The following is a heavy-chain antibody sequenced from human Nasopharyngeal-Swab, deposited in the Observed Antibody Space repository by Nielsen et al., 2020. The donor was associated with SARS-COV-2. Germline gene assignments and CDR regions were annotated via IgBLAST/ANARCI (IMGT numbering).Heavy chain of an antibody. CDR1: GCTFINHD. Sequence: ASVKVSCKASGCTFINHDINWVRQSTGQGLEWMGWMSPNSGNTGYAQKFQGRVTMTRNTSTSTAYLELSSLRSEDTAVYYCARGGSSLGANLEDPWDQGTLVIVSS. J-gene: IGHJ5*02. CDR2: MSPNSGNT. CDR3: ARGGSSLGANLEDP. D-gene: IGHD3-10*01. V-gene: IGHV1-8*01.